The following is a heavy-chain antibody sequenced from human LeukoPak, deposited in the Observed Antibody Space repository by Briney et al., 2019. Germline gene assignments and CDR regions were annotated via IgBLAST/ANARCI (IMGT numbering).Heavy chain of an antibody. D-gene: IGHD5-18*01. V-gene: IGHV3-23*01. CDR1: GFTVSSSY. CDR3: AKDGYSYGYAYFDY. CDR2: ISGSGGST. J-gene: IGHJ4*02. Sequence: GGSLRLSCAASGFTVSSSYLSWVRQAPGKGLEWVSAISGSGGSTYYADSVKGRFTISRDNSKNTLYLQMNSLRAEDTAVYYCAKDGYSYGYAYFDYWGQGTLVTVSS.